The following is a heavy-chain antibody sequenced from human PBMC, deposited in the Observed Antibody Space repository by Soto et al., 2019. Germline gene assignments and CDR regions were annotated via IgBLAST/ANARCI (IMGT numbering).Heavy chain of an antibody. CDR1: GGTFSSYA. J-gene: IGHJ4*02. D-gene: IGHD3-22*01. V-gene: IGHV1-69*13. Sequence: ASVKVSCKASGGTFSSYAISWVRQAPGQGLEWMGGIIPIFGTANYAQKSQGRATITADESTSTAYMELSSLRSEDTAVYYCARVDLNYYDSSGYRYWGQGTLVTVSS. CDR3: ARVDLNYYDSSGYRY. CDR2: IIPIFGTA.